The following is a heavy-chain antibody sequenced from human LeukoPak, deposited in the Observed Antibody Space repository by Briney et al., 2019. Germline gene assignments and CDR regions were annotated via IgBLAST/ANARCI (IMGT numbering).Heavy chain of an antibody. D-gene: IGHD3-22*01. CDR3: ARELNYYDSSGYYRHLDY. CDR2: IWYDGSNK. Sequence: GGSLRLSCAASGFTFSSYGMHWVRQAPGKGLEWVAVIWYDGSNKYYADSVKGRFTISRDNSKNTLYLQVNSLRAEDTAVYYCARELNYYDSSGYYRHLDYWGQGTLVTVSS. V-gene: IGHV3-33*01. J-gene: IGHJ4*02. CDR1: GFTFSSYG.